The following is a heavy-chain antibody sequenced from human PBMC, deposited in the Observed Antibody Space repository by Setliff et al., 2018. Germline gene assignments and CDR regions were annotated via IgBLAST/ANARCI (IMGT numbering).Heavy chain of an antibody. V-gene: IGHV4-39*07. CDR2: INHSGST. J-gene: IGHJ6*02. Sequence: PSETLSLTCTVSGGSISNSSYYWGWIRQPPGKGLEWLGEINHSGSTNCNPSLKSRVTISVDTSKNQFSLRLSSVTAADTAVYYCAREGRVLQFLEWLGNYYYYGMDVWGQGTTVTVS. CDR3: AREGRVLQFLEWLGNYYYYGMDV. CDR1: GGSISNSSYY. D-gene: IGHD3-3*01.